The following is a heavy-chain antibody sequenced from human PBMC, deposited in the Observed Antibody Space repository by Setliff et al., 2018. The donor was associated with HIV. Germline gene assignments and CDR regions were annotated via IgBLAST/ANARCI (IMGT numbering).Heavy chain of an antibody. CDR1: GITFSSYW. D-gene: IGHD4-4*01. V-gene: IGHV3-7*01. Sequence: HPGGSLRLSCVASGITFSSYWMSWVRQAPGKGLEWVANVKQDGSERSYVDSVKGRFTISRDNAKNSLYLQMNSLRAEDTAVYYCAQITVMGYWGQGTLVTVSS. J-gene: IGHJ4*02. CDR3: AQITVMGY. CDR2: VKQDGSER.